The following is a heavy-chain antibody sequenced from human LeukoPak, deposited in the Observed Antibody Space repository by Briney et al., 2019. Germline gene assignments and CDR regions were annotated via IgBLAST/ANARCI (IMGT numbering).Heavy chain of an antibody. CDR2: ISYDGSYK. J-gene: IGHJ4*02. V-gene: IGHV3-30*04. Sequence: GGSLRLSCTASGFTFGDYAMTWVRQAPGKGLEWVAVISYDGSYKYYADSVKGRFTISRDNSKNTLYLQMNSLRPEDTAVYYCAKDLGYCSGGSCGFFDYWGQGTLVTVSS. CDR3: AKDLGYCSGGSCGFFDY. D-gene: IGHD2-15*01. CDR1: GFTFGDYA.